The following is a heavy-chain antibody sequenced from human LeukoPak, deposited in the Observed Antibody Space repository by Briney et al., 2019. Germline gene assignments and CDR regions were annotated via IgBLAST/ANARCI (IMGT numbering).Heavy chain of an antibody. V-gene: IGHV1-18*01. CDR3: ARDNSYGSAFDI. CDR2: ISAYNSNT. J-gene: IGHJ3*02. Sequence: GASVTVSFKASGYTFTSYGISWVRQAPGQGLEWMGWISAYNSNTNYAQKLQGRVTMTTDTSTSTAYMELRSLRSDDTAVYYCARDNSYGSAFDIWGQGTMVTVSS. D-gene: IGHD5-18*01. CDR1: GYTFTSYG.